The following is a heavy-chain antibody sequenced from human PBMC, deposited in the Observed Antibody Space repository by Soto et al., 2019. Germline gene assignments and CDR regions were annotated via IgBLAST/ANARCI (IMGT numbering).Heavy chain of an antibody. V-gene: IGHV3-30-3*01. D-gene: IGHD5-18*01. CDR2: ISYDGSNK. Sequence: GGSLRVSWAASGLTFSSYAMHWVRQAPGKGLEWVAVISYDGSNKYYADSVKGRFTISRDNSKNTLYLQMNSLRAEDTAVYYCARDATRGYSYGFGGYYGMDVWGQGTTVTVSS. CDR1: GLTFSSYA. CDR3: ARDATRGYSYGFGGYYGMDV. J-gene: IGHJ6*02.